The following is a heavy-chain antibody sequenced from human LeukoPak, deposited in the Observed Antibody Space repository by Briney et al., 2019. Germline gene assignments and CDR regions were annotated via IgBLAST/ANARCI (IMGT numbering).Heavy chain of an antibody. Sequence: SETLSLTCTVSGGSISSGGYYWSWIRQPPGKGLEWIGYIYHSGSTYYNPSLKSRVTISVDTSKNQFSLKLSSVTAADTAVYYCASRWELPHDAFDIWGQGTMVTVSS. V-gene: IGHV4-30-2*01. D-gene: IGHD1-26*01. CDR2: IYHSGST. CDR3: ASRWELPHDAFDI. J-gene: IGHJ3*02. CDR1: GGSISSGGYY.